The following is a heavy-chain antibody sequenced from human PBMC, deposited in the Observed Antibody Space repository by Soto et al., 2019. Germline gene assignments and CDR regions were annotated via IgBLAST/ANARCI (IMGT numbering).Heavy chain of an antibody. J-gene: IGHJ4*02. CDR2: TNEDGGKT. D-gene: IGHD3-16*01. CDR1: GFTFSEHA. CDR3: AKEKLERRFGFDY. V-gene: IGHV3-23*01. Sequence: PGGSLRPSCAASGFTFSEHAMTWVRQAPGKGLEWVSGTNEDGGKTYYAASVKGRFTISRDNSKNTLYLQMNSLRAVDSVVYYCAKEKLERRFGFDYWAQGSLVTVSS.